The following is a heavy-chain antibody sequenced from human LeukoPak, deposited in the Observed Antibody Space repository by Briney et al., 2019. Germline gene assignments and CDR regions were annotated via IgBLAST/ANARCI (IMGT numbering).Heavy chain of an antibody. CDR2: IKSKTDGGTT. Sequence: GGSLRLSCAASGFTFSNAWMSWVRQAPGKGLEWVGRIKSKTDGGTTDYAAPVKGRFTISRDDSKNTLYLQMNSLKTEDTAVYYCTTDDDFWSGPRPHEAFDIWGQGTMVTVSS. CDR1: GFTFSNAW. D-gene: IGHD3-3*01. J-gene: IGHJ3*02. V-gene: IGHV3-15*01. CDR3: TTDDDFWSGPRPHEAFDI.